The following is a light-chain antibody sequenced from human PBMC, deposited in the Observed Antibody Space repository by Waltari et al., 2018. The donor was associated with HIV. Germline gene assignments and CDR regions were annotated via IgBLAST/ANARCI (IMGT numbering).Light chain of an antibody. V-gene: IGKV1-13*02. Sequence: AIQLTQSPSSLSASVGDTVIITCRTRQGISAALAWYRQKPGKPPYLLIYDVSTLQSGVPSKFSGSVSGTDFTLTINSLQPEDSATYYCQQFNSYPLTFGQGTRLEIK. CDR3: QQFNSYPLT. CDR1: QGISAA. CDR2: DVS. J-gene: IGKJ5*01.